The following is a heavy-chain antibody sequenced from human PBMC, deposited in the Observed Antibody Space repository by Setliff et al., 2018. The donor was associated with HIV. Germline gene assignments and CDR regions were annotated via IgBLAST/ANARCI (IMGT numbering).Heavy chain of an antibody. J-gene: IGHJ4*02. V-gene: IGHV2-70*11. CDR1: GFSLSTSGMC. D-gene: IGHD2-15*01. Sequence: SGPTLVNPTQTLTLTCTFSGFSLSTSGMCVSWIRQPPGKALEWLARIDWDDDKYYSTSLKTRLTISKDTSKDQVVLTMTNMDPVDTATYYCARIQRYCSGGTGNYWGQGTLVTVSS. CDR2: IDWDDDK. CDR3: ARIQRYCSGGTGNY.